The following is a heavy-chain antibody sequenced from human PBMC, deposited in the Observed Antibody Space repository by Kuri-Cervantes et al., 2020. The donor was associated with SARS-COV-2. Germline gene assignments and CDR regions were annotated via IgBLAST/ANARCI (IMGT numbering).Heavy chain of an antibody. D-gene: IGHD1-26*01. J-gene: IGHJ4*02. CDR3: ARAFLRGGSDY. V-gene: IGHV3-66*01. CDR1: GFTVSSNY. CDR2: IYSGGST. Sequence: GGSLRLSCAASGFTVSSNYMSWVRQAPGKGLEWVSVIYSGGSTYYADSVKGRFTISRDNAKNTLYLQMNSLRAEDTAVYYCARAFLRGGSDYWGQGTLVTISS.